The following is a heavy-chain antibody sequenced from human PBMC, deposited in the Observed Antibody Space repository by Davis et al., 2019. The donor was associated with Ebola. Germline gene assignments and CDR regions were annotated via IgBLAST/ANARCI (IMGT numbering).Heavy chain of an antibody. CDR1: GYIFTSYG. V-gene: IGHV1-18*01. D-gene: IGHD3-3*01. Sequence: ASVKVSCKTSGYIFTSYGISWVRQAPGQGLEWMGWISAYNGNTNYAQKLQGRVTMTTDTSTSTAYMELRSLRSDDTAVYYCARSGRFLEWSDYWGQGTLVTVSS. CDR2: ISAYNGNT. CDR3: ARSGRFLEWSDY. J-gene: IGHJ4*02.